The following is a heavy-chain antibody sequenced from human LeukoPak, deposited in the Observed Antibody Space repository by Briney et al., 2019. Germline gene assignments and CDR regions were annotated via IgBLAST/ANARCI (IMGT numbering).Heavy chain of an antibody. D-gene: IGHD1-1*01. CDR1: GFTFSSYE. CDR2: ISSSGSNI. J-gene: IGHJ4*02. V-gene: IGHV3-48*03. CDR3: ARCTTGRTFGSLREIKRSREIDY. Sequence: GGSLRLSCGASGFTFSSYEMNWVRQAPGKGLEWVSYISSSGSNIYYADSVKGRFTISRDNAKNSLYLQMNSLRVEDTAVYYCARCTTGRTFGSLREIKRSREIDYWGQGTLVTVSS.